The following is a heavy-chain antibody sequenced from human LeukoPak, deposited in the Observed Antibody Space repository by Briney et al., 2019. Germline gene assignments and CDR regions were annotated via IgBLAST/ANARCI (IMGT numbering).Heavy chain of an antibody. CDR2: INHSGST. V-gene: IGHV4-39*01. CDR1: GGSISSSSYY. D-gene: IGHD3-10*01. J-gene: IGHJ5*02. Sequence: PSETLSLTCTVSGGSISSSSYYWGWIRQPPGKGLEWIGEINHSGSTNYNPSLKSRVTISVDTSKNQFSLKLSSVTAADTAVYYCARHYYGSGSYYNRKNRRGNWFDPWGQGTLVTVSS. CDR3: ARHYYGSGSYYNRKNRRGNWFDP.